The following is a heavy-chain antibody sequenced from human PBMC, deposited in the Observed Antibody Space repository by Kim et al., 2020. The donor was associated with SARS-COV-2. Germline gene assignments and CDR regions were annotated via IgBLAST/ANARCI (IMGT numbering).Heavy chain of an antibody. CDR3: ARQGDMGWGATPHY. CDR1: GGSISSSSYY. J-gene: IGHJ4*02. CDR2: IYYSGST. V-gene: IGHV4-39*01. Sequence: SETLSLTCTVSGGSISSSSYYWGWIRQPPGKGLEWIGSIYYSGSTYYNPSLKSRVTISVDTSKNQFSLKLSSVTAADTAVYYCARQGDMGWGATPHYWGQGTLVTVSS. D-gene: IGHD1-26*01.